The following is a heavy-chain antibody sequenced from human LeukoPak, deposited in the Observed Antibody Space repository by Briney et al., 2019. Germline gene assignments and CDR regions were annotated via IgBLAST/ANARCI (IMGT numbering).Heavy chain of an antibody. CDR3: AREELAYGSGSYGNYYYYYYMDV. Sequence: ASVKVSCKASGYTFTGYYMHWVRQAPGQGLEWMGWINPNSGGTNHAQKFQGRVTMTRDTSISTAYMELSRLRSDDTAVYYCAREELAYGSGSYGNYYYYYYMDVWGKGTTVTVSS. CDR1: GYTFTGYY. J-gene: IGHJ6*03. V-gene: IGHV1-2*02. D-gene: IGHD3-10*01. CDR2: INPNSGGT.